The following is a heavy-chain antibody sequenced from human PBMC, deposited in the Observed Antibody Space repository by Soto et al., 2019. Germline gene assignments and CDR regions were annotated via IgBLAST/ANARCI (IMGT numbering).Heavy chain of an antibody. CDR3: ARGSDVVVVVAAASEAFDI. V-gene: IGHV1-69*02. CDR2: IIPILGIA. D-gene: IGHD2-15*01. J-gene: IGHJ3*02. CDR1: GGTFSSYT. Sequence: SVKLSRKASGGTFSSYTISRLRLAPGQGLEWMGRIIPILGIANYAQKFQGRVTITADKSTSTAYMELSSLRSEDTAVYYCARGSDVVVVVAAASEAFDIWGQGTMVTVSS.